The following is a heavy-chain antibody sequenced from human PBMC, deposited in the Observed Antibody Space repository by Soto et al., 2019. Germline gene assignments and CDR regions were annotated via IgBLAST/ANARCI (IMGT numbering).Heavy chain of an antibody. V-gene: IGHV4-34*01. CDR2: INHRGTT. Sequence: SETLSLTCAVFGGPFRDYYWTWIRQPPGKGLEWIAEINHRGTTNYNPSLKSRVTISADTSKNQFTLNLSSVTAADTAVYYCARGYCLSTTCYLDYWGQGALVTVSS. D-gene: IGHD2-2*01. J-gene: IGHJ4*02. CDR3: ARGYCLSTTCYLDY. CDR1: GGPFRDYY.